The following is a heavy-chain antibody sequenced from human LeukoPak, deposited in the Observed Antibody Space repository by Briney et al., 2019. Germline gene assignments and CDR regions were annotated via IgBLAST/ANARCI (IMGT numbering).Heavy chain of an antibody. V-gene: IGHV1-2*06. J-gene: IGHJ4*02. CDR3: ARGWDYGDYAGRGAYYFDY. D-gene: IGHD4-17*01. CDR2: INPNSGGT. CDR1: GYTFTGYY. Sequence: ASVKVSCKASGYTFTGYYMHWVRQAPGQGREWMGRINPNSGGTNYAQKFQGRVTMTRDTSISTAYMELSRLRSDDTAVYYCARGWDYGDYAGRGAYYFDYWGQGTLVTVSS.